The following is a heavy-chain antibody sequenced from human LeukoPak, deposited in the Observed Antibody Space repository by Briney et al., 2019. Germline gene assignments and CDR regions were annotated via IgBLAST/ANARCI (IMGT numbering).Heavy chain of an antibody. D-gene: IGHD3-10*01. V-gene: IGHV1-69*04. J-gene: IGHJ4*02. CDR1: GDIFSTYG. CDR3: ARYPLVTMVRGVVPDY. CDR2: IIPLLSMA. Sequence: ASVKVSCKASGDIFSTYGISWVRQAPGQGLEWVGRIIPLLSMANYTQKLQGRVTITADKSTNTAYMELSSLRFEDTAVYYCARYPLVTMVRGVVPDYWGQGTLVTVSS.